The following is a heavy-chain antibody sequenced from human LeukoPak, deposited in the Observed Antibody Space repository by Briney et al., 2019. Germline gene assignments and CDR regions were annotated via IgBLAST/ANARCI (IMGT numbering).Heavy chain of an antibody. Sequence: TSSETLSLTCTVSGGSISSYYWSWIRQPPGKGLEWIGYIYYSGSTNYNPSLKSRVTISVDTSKNQFSLKLSSVTAADTAVYYCARHVYGGNSGFDYWGQGTLVTVSS. CDR2: IYYSGST. CDR1: GGSISSYY. J-gene: IGHJ4*02. CDR3: ARHVYGGNSGFDY. V-gene: IGHV4-59*01. D-gene: IGHD4-23*01.